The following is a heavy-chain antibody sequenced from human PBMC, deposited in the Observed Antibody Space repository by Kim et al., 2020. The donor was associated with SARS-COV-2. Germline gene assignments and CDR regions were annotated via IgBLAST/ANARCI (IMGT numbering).Heavy chain of an antibody. CDR3: ARDIIGTLDY. CDR1: GFTFRSFW. CDR2: IKGDGTEK. J-gene: IGHJ4*02. Sequence: GGSLRLSCTVSGFTFRSFWMAWVRQAPGKGLEWVANIKGDGTEKYYADSVKGQVTISRDNARNSLYLQMNSLRVEDTAVYFCARDIIGTLDYLGQGALVT. V-gene: IGHV3-7*03. D-gene: IGHD3-10*01.